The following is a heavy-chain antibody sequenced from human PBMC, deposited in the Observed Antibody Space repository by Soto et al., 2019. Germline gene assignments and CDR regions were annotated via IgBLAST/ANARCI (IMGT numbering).Heavy chain of an antibody. CDR2: ISGGGGST. J-gene: IGHJ4*02. V-gene: IGHV3-23*01. Sequence: LRLSCAASGFAFSRSAMSWVRQAPGKGLEWVSSISGGGGSTYYADSVKGRFTISRDNSTNTLYVQMNSLRADDTAVYYCARVPALYSGSSYFDYWGQGTLVTVSS. CDR1: GFAFSRSA. CDR3: ARVPALYSGSSYFDY. D-gene: IGHD1-26*01.